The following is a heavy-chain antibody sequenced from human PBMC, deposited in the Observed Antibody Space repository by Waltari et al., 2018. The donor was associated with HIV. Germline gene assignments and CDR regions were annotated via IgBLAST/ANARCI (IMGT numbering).Heavy chain of an antibody. Sequence: EVQLVESGGGLVKPGGSLSLSCAASGFTFSSYSMNWVRQAPGKGLEWVSSISSSSSYIYYADSVKGRFTISRDNAKNSLYLQMNSLRAEDTAVYYCARDFNYGDYALPYWGQGTLVTVSS. V-gene: IGHV3-21*01. CDR1: GFTFSSYS. CDR3: ARDFNYGDYALPY. D-gene: IGHD4-17*01. J-gene: IGHJ4*02. CDR2: ISSSSSYI.